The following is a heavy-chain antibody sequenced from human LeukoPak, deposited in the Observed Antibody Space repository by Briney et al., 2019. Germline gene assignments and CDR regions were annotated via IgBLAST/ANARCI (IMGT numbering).Heavy chain of an antibody. V-gene: IGHV3-74*01. CDR3: VSFYETY. CDR1: GNYW. J-gene: IGHJ4*02. Sequence: GGSLRLSCAASGNYWMHWVRQAPGKGLVWVSHINSDGSWTSYADSVKGRFTITKDNAKNTVYLQMNNLRAEDTAVYYCVSFYETYWGRGTLVTVSS. CDR2: INSDGSWT. D-gene: IGHD2-2*01.